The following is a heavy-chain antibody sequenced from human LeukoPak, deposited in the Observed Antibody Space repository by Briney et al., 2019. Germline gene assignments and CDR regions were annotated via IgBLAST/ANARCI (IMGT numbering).Heavy chain of an antibody. D-gene: IGHD1-14*01. J-gene: IGHJ6*03. CDR2: TYSAGFT. CDR3: ARGGGHQPTYNQYLDV. V-gene: IGHV3-53*01. CDR1: GFTVSTSY. Sequence: GGSLRLSCAASGFTVSTSYMTWVRQAPDKGLEWVSLTYSAGFTYYPDSVKGRFTVSRDIAKNTVFLQMNSLRVDDTAVYYCARGGGHQPTYNQYLDVWGKGTTVTVS.